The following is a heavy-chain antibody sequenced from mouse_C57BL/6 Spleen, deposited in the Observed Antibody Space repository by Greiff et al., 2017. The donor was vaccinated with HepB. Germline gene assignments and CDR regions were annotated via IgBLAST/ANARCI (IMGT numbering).Heavy chain of an antibody. CDR2: ISSGGDYI. CDR1: GFTFSSYA. J-gene: IGHJ2*01. D-gene: IGHD2-2*01. CDR3: TKLRPYYGYDFYFDY. V-gene: IGHV5-9-1*02. Sequence: EVQGVESGQGLVKPGGSLKLSCAASGFTFSSYAMSWVRQTPEKRLEWVAYISSGGDYIYYADTVKGRFTISRDNARNTLYLQMSSLKSEDTAMYYCTKLRPYYGYDFYFDYWGQGTTLTVSS.